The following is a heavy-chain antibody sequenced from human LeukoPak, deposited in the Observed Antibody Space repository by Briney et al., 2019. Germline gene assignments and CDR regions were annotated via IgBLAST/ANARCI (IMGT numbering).Heavy chain of an antibody. CDR1: GFTFSSYS. CDR2: ISSSSSYI. CDR3: ARKARFGELLRIDAFDI. Sequence: GGSLRLSCAASGFTFSSYSMNWVRQAPGKGLEWVSSISSSSSYIYYADSVKGRFTISRDHAKNSLYLQMNSLRAEDTAVYYCARKARFGELLRIDAFDIWGQGTMVTVSS. J-gene: IGHJ3*02. V-gene: IGHV3-21*01. D-gene: IGHD3-10*01.